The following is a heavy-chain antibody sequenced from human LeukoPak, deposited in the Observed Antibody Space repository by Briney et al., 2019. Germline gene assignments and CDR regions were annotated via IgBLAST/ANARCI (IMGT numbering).Heavy chain of an antibody. CDR2: IYSGGIT. V-gene: IGHV3-53*01. J-gene: IGHJ4*02. Sequence: GGSLRLSCQASGFPFSTFPMSWVRQAPGKGLEWVSVIYSGGITYYADSVKGRFTISRDNSKNTLYLQMNTLRAEDTAVYYCARELYNWNVDYWGQGTLVTVSS. CDR3: ARELYNWNVDY. D-gene: IGHD1-20*01. CDR1: GFPFSTFP.